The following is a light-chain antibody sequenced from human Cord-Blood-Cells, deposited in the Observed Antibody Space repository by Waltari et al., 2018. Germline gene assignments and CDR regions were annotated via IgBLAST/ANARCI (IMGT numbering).Light chain of an antibody. J-gene: IGLJ3*02. CDR1: SSDVGGYNY. Sequence: QSALTQPASVSGSPGQSITISCTGTSSDVGGYNYVSWYQQHPGKAPKLMIYDVSKRASGVSNRCACSKAGSTASLTISRLQAEDEADYYCSSYPSSSTWVFGGGTKLTVL. CDR3: SSYPSSSTWV. CDR2: DVS. V-gene: IGLV2-14*01.